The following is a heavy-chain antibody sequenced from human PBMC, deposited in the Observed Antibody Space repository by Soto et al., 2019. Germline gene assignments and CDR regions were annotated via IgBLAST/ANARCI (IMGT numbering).Heavy chain of an antibody. CDR1: GDSISSNDYY. V-gene: IGHV4-39*07. Sequence: XETLSLTCSVSGDSISSNDYYWGWLRQPPGEGLEWLGNIDFNGVTYYNSSLNSRLTISKDTSKNQFSLTLTSVTAEDTTVYYCAKELVGATRLPHTDSQYWGQGILVTVSS. CDR2: IDFNGVT. CDR3: AKELVGATRLPHTDSQY. J-gene: IGHJ4*02. D-gene: IGHD2-15*01.